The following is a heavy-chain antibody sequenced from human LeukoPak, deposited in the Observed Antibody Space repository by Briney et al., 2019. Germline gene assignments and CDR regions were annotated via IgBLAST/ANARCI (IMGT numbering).Heavy chain of an antibody. V-gene: IGHV3-21*01. J-gene: IGHJ4*02. CDR1: GFTFSSYS. D-gene: IGHD1-26*01. CDR3: ARGSSGSYQVYFDY. CDR2: ISSSSSYI. Sequence: GGSLRLSCAASGFTFSSYSMNWVRQAPGKGLEWVSSISSSSSYIYYADSVKGRFTISRDNAKNSLYLQMNSLRAEDTAVYYCARGSSGSYQVYFDYWGQGTLVTVSS.